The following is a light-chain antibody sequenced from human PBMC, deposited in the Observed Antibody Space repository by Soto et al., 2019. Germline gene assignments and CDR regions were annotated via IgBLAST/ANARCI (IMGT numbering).Light chain of an antibody. V-gene: IGLV2-14*01. CDR2: DVS. J-gene: IGLJ1*01. CDR3: SSYTTGGTYV. Sequence: QSALTQPASVSGSPGQSITISCTGTSSDVGAYNSVSWYQQHPGKAPKLIIYDVSTRPSGISDRFSGSKSGNTASLTISGLQAEDESDYYCSSYTTGGTYVFGTGTKVTVL. CDR1: SSDVGAYNS.